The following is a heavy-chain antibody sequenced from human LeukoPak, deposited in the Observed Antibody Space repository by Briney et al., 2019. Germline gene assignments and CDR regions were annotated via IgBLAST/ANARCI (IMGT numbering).Heavy chain of an antibody. V-gene: IGHV4-34*01. J-gene: IGHJ4*02. CDR3: ARAVRGAANFDY. Sequence: SETLSLTCTVSGGSISSYYWSWIRQPPGKGLEWIGEINHSGSTNYNPSLKSRVTISVDTSKNQFSLKLSSVTAADTAVYYCARAVRGAANFDYWGQGTLVTVSS. CDR1: GGSISSYY. CDR2: INHSGST. D-gene: IGHD3-10*01.